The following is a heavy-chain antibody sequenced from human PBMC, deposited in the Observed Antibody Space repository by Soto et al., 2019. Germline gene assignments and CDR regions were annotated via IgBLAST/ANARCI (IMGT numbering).Heavy chain of an antibody. Sequence: ASVKVSCKASGYTFTSYYMHWVRQAPGQGLEWMGIINPSGGSTSYAQKFQGRVTMTRDTSTSTVYMELSSLRSEDTAVYYCASLQERGYDSPSFDYWGQETLVTVSS. V-gene: IGHV1-46*01. CDR3: ASLQERGYDSPSFDY. CDR1: GYTFTSYY. CDR2: INPSGGST. D-gene: IGHD5-12*01. J-gene: IGHJ4*02.